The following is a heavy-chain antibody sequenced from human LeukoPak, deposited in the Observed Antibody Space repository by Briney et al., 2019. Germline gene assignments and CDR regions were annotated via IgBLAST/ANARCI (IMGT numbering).Heavy chain of an antibody. Sequence: SETLSLTCGVSGGSISGTNWWSWVRQPPGQGLEWIGEISLAGRTNCNPSLNGRVTMSLDKSSNQLSLHLTSVTAADTATYYCSRESGPFCPFGYWGQGTLVIVSS. CDR2: ISLAGRT. J-gene: IGHJ4*02. V-gene: IGHV4-4*02. CDR1: GGSISGTNW. D-gene: IGHD1-26*01. CDR3: SRESGPFCPFGY.